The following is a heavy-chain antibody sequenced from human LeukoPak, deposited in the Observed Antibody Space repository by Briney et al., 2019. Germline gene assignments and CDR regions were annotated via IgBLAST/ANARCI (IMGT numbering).Heavy chain of an antibody. CDR1: GFTFSSYE. J-gene: IGHJ6*03. Sequence: GGSLRLSCAASGFTFSSYEMNWVRQAPGKGLEWVSYISSSGSTIYYADSVKGRFTISRDNAKNSLYLQMNSLRAEDTAVYYCAKEQYYYGSGGDMDVWGKGTTVTISS. CDR2: ISSSGSTI. V-gene: IGHV3-48*03. D-gene: IGHD3-10*01. CDR3: AKEQYYYGSGGDMDV.